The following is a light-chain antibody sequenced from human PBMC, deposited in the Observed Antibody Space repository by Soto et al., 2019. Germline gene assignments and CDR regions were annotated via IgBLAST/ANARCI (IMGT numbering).Light chain of an antibody. V-gene: IGKV3-20*01. J-gene: IGKJ5*01. CDR3: QHYDGDPLT. CDR2: AAS. CDR1: HEVSNTY. Sequence: IVITQSLATLEVSQPETTRPSFTASHEVSNTYVAWFQQKSGQAPRPLFSAASNREAGVPDRFSGSGSGTGFTLSISSLQPADFAPYYCQHYDGDPLTFGQGTRLEIK.